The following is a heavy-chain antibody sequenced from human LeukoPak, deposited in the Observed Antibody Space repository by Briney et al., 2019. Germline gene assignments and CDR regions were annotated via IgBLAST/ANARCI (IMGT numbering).Heavy chain of an antibody. CDR1: GFTFSSCW. J-gene: IGHJ3*02. CDR2: IKQDESEK. Sequence: GGSLTLSCAASGFTFSSCWMSWVRQAPGKGLEWVANIKQDESEKYYVDSVKGRFTISRDNAKNSLYLQMNSLRAEDTAVYYCARVWGNKLLGAFDIWGQGTMVTVSS. CDR3: ARVWGNKLLGAFDI. D-gene: IGHD3-16*01. V-gene: IGHV3-7*03.